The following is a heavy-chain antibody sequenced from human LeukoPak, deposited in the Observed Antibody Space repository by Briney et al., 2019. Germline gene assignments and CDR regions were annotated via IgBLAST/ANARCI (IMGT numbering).Heavy chain of an antibody. CDR2: IDPSDSYT. Sequence: GESLKISCKGSGYSFTSYWISWVRPMPGKGLGWMGRIDPSDSYTNYSPSFQGHVTISADKAISTAYLQWSSLKASDTAMYYCARQYYYGSGSPFDYWGQGTLVTVSS. J-gene: IGHJ4*02. V-gene: IGHV5-10-1*01. CDR1: GYSFTSYW. D-gene: IGHD3-10*01. CDR3: ARQYYYGSGSPFDY.